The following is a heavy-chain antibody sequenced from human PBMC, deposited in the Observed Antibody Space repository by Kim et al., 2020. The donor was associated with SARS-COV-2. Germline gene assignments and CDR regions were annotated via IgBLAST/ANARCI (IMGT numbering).Heavy chain of an antibody. CDR3: ARERERAARIAACRSWFDP. CDR2: INPSGGST. V-gene: IGHV1-46*01. D-gene: IGHD6-6*01. J-gene: IGHJ5*02. Sequence: ASVKVSCKASGYTFTSYYMHWVRQAPGQGLEWMGIINPSGGSTSYAQKFQGRVTMTRDTSTSTVYMELSSLRSEDTAVYYCARERERAARIAACRSWFDPWGQGTLVTVSS. CDR1: GYTFTSYY.